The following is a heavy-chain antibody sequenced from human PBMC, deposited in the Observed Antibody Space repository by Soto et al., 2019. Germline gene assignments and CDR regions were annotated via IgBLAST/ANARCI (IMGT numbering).Heavy chain of an antibody. CDR3: ARSTVAQKEQLED. D-gene: IGHD1-1*01. V-gene: IGHV3-7*01. CDR1: GFTFSGHR. J-gene: IGHJ4*02. CDR2: IDRDGSRK. Sequence: GGSLRLSCAASGFTFSGHRMTWVRQAPGKGLEWVANIDRDGSRKYYVDSVRGRFTISRDDAENLLYLQMSSPRAEDTAVYYGARSTVAQKEQLEDRGQGARVSVTA.